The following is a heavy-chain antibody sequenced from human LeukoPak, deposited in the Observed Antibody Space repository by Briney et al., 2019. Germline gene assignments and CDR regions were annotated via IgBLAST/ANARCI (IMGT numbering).Heavy chain of an antibody. CDR3: ARLQFRVGSCSSSSCRAFDY. Sequence: GASVKVSCKASGYTFANYDINWVRQAPGQGLEWMGWISGYNGNTSYAQNLQGRVTMTTDTSTSTAYMDLRSLRSDDTAVYYCARLQFRVGSCSSSSCRAFDYWGQGTLITVSS. CDR2: ISGYNGNT. CDR1: GYTFANYD. V-gene: IGHV1-18*01. D-gene: IGHD2-2*01. J-gene: IGHJ4*02.